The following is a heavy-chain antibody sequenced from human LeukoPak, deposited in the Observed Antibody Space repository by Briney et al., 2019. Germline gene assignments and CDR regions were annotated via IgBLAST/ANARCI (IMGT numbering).Heavy chain of an antibody. CDR2: IYTSGST. J-gene: IGHJ4*02. V-gene: IGHV4-4*07. CDR3: ARDKYYYDSSGYYYFDY. D-gene: IGHD3-22*01. Sequence: SETLSLTCTVSGGSISSYYWSWIRQPAGKGLEWIGRIYTSGSTNYNPSLKSRVTMSVDTSKNQFSLKLSSVTAADTAVYYCARDKYYYDSSGYYYFDYWGQGTLVTVSS. CDR1: GGSISSYY.